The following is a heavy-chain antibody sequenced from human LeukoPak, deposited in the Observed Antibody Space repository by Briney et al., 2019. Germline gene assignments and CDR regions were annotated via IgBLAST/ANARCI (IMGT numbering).Heavy chain of an antibody. V-gene: IGHV4-59*01. D-gene: IGHD2-21*01. J-gene: IGHJ6*02. CDR2: IYYSGST. CDR3: ARDVVSVGMDV. CDR1: GGPISSYY. Sequence: SETLSLTCTVSGGPISSYYWSWIRQPPGKGLEWIGYIYYSGSTNYNPSLKSRVTISVDTSKNQFSLKLSSVTAADTAVYYCARDVVSVGMDVWGQGTTVTVSS.